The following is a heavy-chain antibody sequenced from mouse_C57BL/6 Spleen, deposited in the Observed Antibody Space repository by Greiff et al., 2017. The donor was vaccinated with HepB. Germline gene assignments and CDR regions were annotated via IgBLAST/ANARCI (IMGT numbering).Heavy chain of an antibody. D-gene: IGHD2-1*01. Sequence: EVQLVESEGGLVQPGSSMKLSCTASGFTFSDYYLAWVRQVPEKGLEWVANINYDGSSTYYLDSLKSRFIISRDNAKNILYLQMSSLKSEDTATYYCAREGNYGLDYAMDYWGQGTSVTVSS. CDR3: AREGNYGLDYAMDY. J-gene: IGHJ4*01. CDR2: INYDGSST. V-gene: IGHV5-16*01. CDR1: GFTFSDYY.